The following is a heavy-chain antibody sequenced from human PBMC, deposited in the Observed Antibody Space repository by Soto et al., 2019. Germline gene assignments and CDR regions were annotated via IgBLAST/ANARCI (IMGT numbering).Heavy chain of an antibody. J-gene: IGHJ5*02. Sequence: SETLSLTCTVSGYSIRNGYYWGWIRQPPGKGLEWIGAIYHSGSTYYNPSLKSRVTISVDASENHFSLKLSSVTAADTAVYYCARVGPYCGGDCYSPPPWGQGTLVTVSS. V-gene: IGHV4-38-2*02. D-gene: IGHD2-21*02. CDR2: IYHSGST. CDR3: ARVGPYCGGDCYSPPP. CDR1: GYSIRNGYY.